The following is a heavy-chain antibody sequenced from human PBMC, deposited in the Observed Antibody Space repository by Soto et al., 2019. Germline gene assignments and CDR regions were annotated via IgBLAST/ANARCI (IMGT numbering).Heavy chain of an antibody. CDR2: ISYDGSNK. J-gene: IGHJ6*02. CDR3: ARTRSAWSDFHYYSLDV. V-gene: IGHV3-30*03. D-gene: IGHD1-26*01. Sequence: LRLSCAASGFTFSSYGMRWVRQAPGKGLEWVAVISYDGSNKYYADSVKGRFTISRDNSKNTLYLQMNSLRAEDTAVYYCARTRSAWSDFHYYSLDVWGQGTTVTVSS. CDR1: GFTFSSYG.